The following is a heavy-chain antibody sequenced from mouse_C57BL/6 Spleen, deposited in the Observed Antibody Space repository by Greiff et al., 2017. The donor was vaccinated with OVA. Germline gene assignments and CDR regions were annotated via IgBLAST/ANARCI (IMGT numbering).Heavy chain of an antibody. CDR1: GYTFTSYW. V-gene: IGHV1-69*01. CDR3: TIGELACAY. CDR2: IDPSDSYT. D-gene: IGHD4-1*01. J-gene: IGHJ3*01. Sequence: QVQLQQSGPELVKPGASVQLSCKASGYTFTSYWMHWVKQRPGQGFEWIGEIDPSDSYTNYNQKFKGKSTLSVDKSSSTAYMQLSSLTSEYSAVYFCTIGELACAYWGQGTLVTVSA.